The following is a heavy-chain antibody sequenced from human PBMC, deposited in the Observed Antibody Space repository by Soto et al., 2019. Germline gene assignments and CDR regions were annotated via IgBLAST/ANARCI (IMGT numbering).Heavy chain of an antibody. CDR2: IIPLFGTP. CDR3: ARDRDDYGSGNYYTRIGF. V-gene: IGHV1-69*01. Sequence: QVQLVQSGAEVKKPGSSVQVSCKASGGIFSTYAISWLRQAPGQGLEWMGGIIPLFGTPNYAQRFQGRVTITADESTSTAYMELSRLRSEDTAVYYCARDRDDYGSGNYYTRIGFWGQGTLVTVSS. J-gene: IGHJ4*02. CDR1: GGIFSTYA. D-gene: IGHD3-10*01.